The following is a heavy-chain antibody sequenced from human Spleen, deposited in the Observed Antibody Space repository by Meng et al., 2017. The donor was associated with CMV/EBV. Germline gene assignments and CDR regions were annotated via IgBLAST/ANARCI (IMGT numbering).Heavy chain of an antibody. CDR1: GFTFSSYA. V-gene: IGHV3-30-3*01. CDR3: ARDSHYGMDV. CDR2: ISYDGSNK. J-gene: IGHJ6*02. Sequence: GGSLRLSCAASGFTFSSYAMHWVRQAPGKGLEWVAVISYDGSNKYYADSVKGRFTISRDNSKNTLYLQMSSLRAEDTAVYYCARDSHYGMDVWGQGTTVTVSS.